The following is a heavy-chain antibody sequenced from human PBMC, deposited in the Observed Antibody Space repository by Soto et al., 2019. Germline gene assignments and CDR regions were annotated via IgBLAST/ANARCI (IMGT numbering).Heavy chain of an antibody. J-gene: IGHJ3*02. CDR1: GGTFSSYA. CDR3: ARDIIAVAGTGAFDI. D-gene: IGHD6-19*01. CDR2: IIPIFGTA. Sequence: SVKVSCKASGGTFSSYAISWVRQAPGQGLEWMGGIIPIFGTANYAQKFQGRVTITADESTSTAYMELSSLRSEDTAAYYCARDIIAVAGTGAFDIWGQGTMVTVSS. V-gene: IGHV1-69*13.